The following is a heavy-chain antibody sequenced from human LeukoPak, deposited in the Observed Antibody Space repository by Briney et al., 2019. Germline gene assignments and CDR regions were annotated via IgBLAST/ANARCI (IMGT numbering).Heavy chain of an antibody. CDR1: GYTFTSYA. CDR2: INAGHGNT. D-gene: IGHD5-18*01. CDR3: ARDLGTAMEDY. Sequence: ASVTVSCTASGYTFTSYAMHWVRLAPGPTLEWIGWINAGHGNTKYSQEFQGRVTITRDTSASTAYMELTSLRSEYMVVCYGARDLGTAMEDYWGQGALVTVSS. V-gene: IGHV1-3*03. J-gene: IGHJ4*02.